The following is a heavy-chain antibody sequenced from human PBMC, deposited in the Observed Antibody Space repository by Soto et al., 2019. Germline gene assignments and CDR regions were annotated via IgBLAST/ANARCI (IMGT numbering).Heavy chain of an antibody. CDR2: MDPNSGST. V-gene: IGHV1-8*01. J-gene: IGHJ6*02. CDR3: ARERKFDFWRKGLDV. CDR1: GYTFTTYD. Sequence: ASVKVSCKASGYTFTTYDINWVRQAPGQGLEWLGWMDPNSGSTGYAQNFQGRITMTRNIPRNTAHMELSSLQSEDTAVYYCARERKFDFWRKGLDVWGQGTTVTVS. D-gene: IGHD3-3*01.